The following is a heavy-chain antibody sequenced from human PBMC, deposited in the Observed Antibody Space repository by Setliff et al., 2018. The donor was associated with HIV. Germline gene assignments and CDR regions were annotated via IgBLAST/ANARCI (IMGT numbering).Heavy chain of an antibody. V-gene: IGHV1-2*02. CDR1: GYTFTGYY. CDR2: INPNSGGT. Sequence: ASVKVSCKASGYTFTGYYMHWVRQAPGQGLEWMGWINPNSGGTNYAQKFQGRVTMTRDTSISTAYMELSRLRSDGTSVYYCARDQGRVVPAAINWFDPWGQGTLVTVSS. CDR3: ARDQGRVVPAAINWFDP. J-gene: IGHJ5*02. D-gene: IGHD2-2*01.